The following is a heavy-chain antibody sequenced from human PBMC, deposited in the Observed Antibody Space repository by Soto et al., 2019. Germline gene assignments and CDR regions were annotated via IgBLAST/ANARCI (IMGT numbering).Heavy chain of an antibody. V-gene: IGHV1-18*01. Sequence: QLVQSGAEVKKPGSSVKVSCKASGYTFISYGIGWVRQAPGQGLEWMGWITTHNDNTNYAQQFQGRVTFTTDTSTSTAYMELRDLTSDDTAVYYCARVCSSGWKGLGYWGQGTLVTVSS. D-gene: IGHD6-19*01. CDR1: GYTFISYG. J-gene: IGHJ4*02. CDR3: ARVCSSGWKGLGY. CDR2: ITTHNDNT.